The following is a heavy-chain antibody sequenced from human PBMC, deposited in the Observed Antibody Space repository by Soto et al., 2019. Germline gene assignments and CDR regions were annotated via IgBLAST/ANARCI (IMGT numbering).Heavy chain of an antibody. J-gene: IGHJ5*02. D-gene: IGHD6-13*01. Sequence: QVQLVESGGGVVQPGRSLRLSCAASGFTFSSYGMHWVRQAPGKGLEWVAVISYDGSNKYYADSVKGRFTISRDNSKNTLYLQMNSLRAEDTAVYYCAGYSSSWHWFDPWGQGTLVTVSS. V-gene: IGHV3-30*03. CDR1: GFTFSSYG. CDR3: AGYSSSWHWFDP. CDR2: ISYDGSNK.